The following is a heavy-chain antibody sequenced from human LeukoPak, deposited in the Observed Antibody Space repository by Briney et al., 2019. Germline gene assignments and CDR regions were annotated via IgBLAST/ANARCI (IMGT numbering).Heavy chain of an antibody. Sequence: QPGGSLRLSCAPSGFTFSRFAMSWVRQAPGKGLEWVSGITGSGGSTYHADSVKGRFTISRDNSKNTLYLRMNSLRAEDTAVYYCAKGEVSSDSQAFDYWGQGTLVTVSS. D-gene: IGHD6-19*01. J-gene: IGHJ4*02. V-gene: IGHV3-23*01. CDR2: ITGSGGST. CDR1: GFTFSRFA. CDR3: AKGEVSSDSQAFDY.